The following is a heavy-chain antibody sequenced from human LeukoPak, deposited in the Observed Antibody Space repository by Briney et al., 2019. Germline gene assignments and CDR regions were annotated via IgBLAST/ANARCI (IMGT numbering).Heavy chain of an antibody. D-gene: IGHD3-10*01. CDR1: GYXFTGYY. Sequence: GASVKVSCKASGYXFTGYYMHWVREAPGQGLQWMGWINPHSGGTNYAQKFQGRVTMTRDTSISTAYMELIRLRSDDTAVYYCARVSAMVRGADAFDIWGQGRMVTVSS. CDR3: ARVSAMVRGADAFDI. V-gene: IGHV1-2*02. J-gene: IGHJ3*02. CDR2: INPHSGGT.